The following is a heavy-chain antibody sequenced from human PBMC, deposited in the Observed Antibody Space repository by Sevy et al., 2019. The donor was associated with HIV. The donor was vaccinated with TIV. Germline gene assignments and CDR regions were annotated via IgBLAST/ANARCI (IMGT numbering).Heavy chain of an antibody. CDR1: GFTFRRYT. J-gene: IGHJ4*02. D-gene: IGHD3-22*01. V-gene: IGHV3-21*01. Sequence: GGSLRLSCVASGFTFRRYTMKWVRQAPGKGLECVSSISSSGSYLYYADSVKGRFTISRDDAKNSLYLQMNTLRAEDAALYYCARVRPYDTRDFDYWGQGTLVTVSS. CDR3: ARVRPYDTRDFDY. CDR2: ISSSGSYL.